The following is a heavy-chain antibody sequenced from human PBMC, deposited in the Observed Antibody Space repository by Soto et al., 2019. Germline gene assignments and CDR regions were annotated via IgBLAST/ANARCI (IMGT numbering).Heavy chain of an antibody. D-gene: IGHD2-8*02. CDR2: IIPILAVT. J-gene: IGHJ4*02. CDR3: SARYCSAATCFDPGSY. CDR1: GDTFNTYT. V-gene: IGHV1-69*02. Sequence: QVQLVQSGAEVKKPGSSVKVSCKVSGDTFNTYTISWVRQAPGQGLEWMGRIIPILAVTTYSRKFQGRLSITAEECTSTAYMEVSSLRSEDTAIYYCSARYCSAATCFDPGSYWCQGTLVSVSS.